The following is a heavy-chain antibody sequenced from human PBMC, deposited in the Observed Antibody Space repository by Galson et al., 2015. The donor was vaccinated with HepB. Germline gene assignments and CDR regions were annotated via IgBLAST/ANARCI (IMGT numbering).Heavy chain of an antibody. V-gene: IGHV3-64D*06. Sequence: SLRLSCAASGFTFSSYAMHWVRQAPGKGLEYVSAISSNGGSTYYADSVKGRFTISRDNSKNTLYLQMSSLRAEDTAVYYCVKGRGYCSSTSCYALTYVDYWGQGTLVTVSS. CDR2: ISSNGGST. CDR1: GFTFSSYA. D-gene: IGHD2-2*01. CDR3: VKGRGYCSSTSCYALTYVDY. J-gene: IGHJ4*02.